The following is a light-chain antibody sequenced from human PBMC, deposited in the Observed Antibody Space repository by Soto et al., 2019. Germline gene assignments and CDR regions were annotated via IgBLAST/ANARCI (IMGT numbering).Light chain of an antibody. J-gene: IGLJ1*01. CDR1: SSNIGAGYD. V-gene: IGLV1-40*01. CDR2: GNS. Sequence: QPVLTLPPSVSGAPGKRVTISCTGSSSNIGAGYDVHWYQQLPGTATKLLIYGNSNRPSGVPDRFSGSKSGTSASLAITGLQVEDEADYYCQSYDSSLFYVFGTGTKLTVL. CDR3: QSYDSSLFYV.